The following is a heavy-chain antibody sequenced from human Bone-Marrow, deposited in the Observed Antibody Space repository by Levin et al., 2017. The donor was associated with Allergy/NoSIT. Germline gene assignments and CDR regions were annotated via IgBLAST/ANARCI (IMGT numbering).Heavy chain of an antibody. V-gene: IGHV3-53*01. CDR1: GFTVSSNY. CDR3: ARERRDYYYGSGSYENVSIKTYYYYYYYMDG. Sequence: LSLTCAASGFTVSSNYMSWVRQAPGKGLEWVSVIYSGGSTYYADSVKGRFTISRDNSKNTLYLQMNSLRAEDTAVYYCARERRDYYYGSGSYENVSIKTYYYYYYYMDGWGKGTTVTVSS. D-gene: IGHD3-10*01. CDR2: IYSGGST. J-gene: IGHJ6*03.